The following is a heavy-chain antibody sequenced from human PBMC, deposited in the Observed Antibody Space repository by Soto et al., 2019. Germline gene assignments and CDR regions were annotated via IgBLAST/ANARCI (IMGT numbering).Heavy chain of an antibody. J-gene: IGHJ6*02. CDR2: ISYDGSNK. CDR1: GFTFSSYC. V-gene: IGHV3-30*03. CDR3: ARDAGFGEFYYYYGMDV. Sequence: GGSLRLSCAASGFTFSSYCMHWVRQAPGKGLEWVAVISYDGSNKYYADSVKGRFTISRDNSKNTLYLQMNSLRAEDTAVYYCARDAGFGEFYYYYGMDVWGQGTTVTVSS. D-gene: IGHD3-10*01.